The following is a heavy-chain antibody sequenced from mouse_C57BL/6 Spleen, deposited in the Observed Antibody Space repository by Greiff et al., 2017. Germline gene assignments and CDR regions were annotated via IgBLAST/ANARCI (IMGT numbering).Heavy chain of an antibody. CDR2: ISGGGDNT. D-gene: IGHD4-1*01. CDR1: GFPFSSYT. V-gene: IGHV5-9*01. J-gene: IGHJ4*01. Sequence: EVQVVESGGGLVKPGGSLKLSCASSGFPFSSYTMSWVRQTPGKRLAGVATISGGGDNTYYPDSVKGRFTISRDDAKNTLYLQMSSLRSEDTALYYCARLTGTDALDYWGQGTSVTVSS. CDR3: ARLTGTDALDY.